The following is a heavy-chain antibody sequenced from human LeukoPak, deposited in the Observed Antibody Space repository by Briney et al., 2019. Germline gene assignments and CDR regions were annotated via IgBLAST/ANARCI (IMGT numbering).Heavy chain of an antibody. Sequence: SETLSLTCTVSGGSISSYYWSWIRQPPGKGLEWIGYIYYSGSTNYNPSLKSRVTISVDTSKNQCSLKLNSVTAADTAVYYCARDYGGNSNYYYYGMDVWGQGTTVTVSS. CDR1: GGSISSYY. D-gene: IGHD4-23*01. V-gene: IGHV4-59*01. CDR2: IYYSGST. CDR3: ARDYGGNSNYYYYGMDV. J-gene: IGHJ6*02.